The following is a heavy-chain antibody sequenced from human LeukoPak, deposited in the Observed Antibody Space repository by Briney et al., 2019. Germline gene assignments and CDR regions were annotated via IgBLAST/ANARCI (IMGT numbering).Heavy chain of an antibody. CDR2: FYHSGNT. CDR1: GGSFSGNY. J-gene: IGHJ4*02. CDR3: ARSRYTSGWYYFDY. D-gene: IGHD6-19*01. Sequence: SETLSLTCAVYGGSFSGNYWSWIRQPPGKGLEWIGYFYHSGNTDYNSYLKSRVTISVDTSKNQVSLKLNSATAADTAVYFCARSRYTSGWYYFDYWGQGTLVTVSS. V-gene: IGHV4-59*01.